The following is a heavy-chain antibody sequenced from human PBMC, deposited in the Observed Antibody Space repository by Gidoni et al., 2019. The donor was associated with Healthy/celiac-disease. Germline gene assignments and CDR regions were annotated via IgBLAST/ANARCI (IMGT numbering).Heavy chain of an antibody. V-gene: IGHV3-15*07. Sequence: EVQLVESGGGLVKPGGSLRLTCSASGFTFRHAWMNWVRQATGKGLEWVVRIKSKTDGGTTDYAAPVKGRFTISRDDSKNTLYLQMNSLKAEDTVVYYCTTDYYDYGDYVPFWSFDYWCQGTLVTVSS. CDR3: TTDYYDYGDYVPFWSFDY. CDR2: IKSKTDGGTT. D-gene: IGHD4-17*01. CDR1: GFTFRHAW. J-gene: IGHJ4*02.